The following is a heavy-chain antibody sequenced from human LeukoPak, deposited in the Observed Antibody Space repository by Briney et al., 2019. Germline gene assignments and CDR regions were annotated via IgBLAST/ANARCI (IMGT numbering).Heavy chain of an antibody. CDR3: AQGYSSGWFPY. V-gene: IGHV3-23*01. D-gene: IGHD6-19*01. Sequence: GGSLRLSCAVSGFSVTSYGMSWVRQAPGKGLEWISAISLNGDTTYYADPVKGRFIISRDNSENKLYLQMNSLRTEDTAVYYCAQGYSSGWFPYWGQGSLVSVSS. CDR1: GFSVTSYG. J-gene: IGHJ4*02. CDR2: ISLNGDTT.